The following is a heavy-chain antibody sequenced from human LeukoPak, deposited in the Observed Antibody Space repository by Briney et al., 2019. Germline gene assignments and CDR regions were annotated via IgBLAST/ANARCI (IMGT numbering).Heavy chain of an antibody. CDR3: AKDRRDADYEFYFDY. CDR1: GFTFSSYW. J-gene: IGHJ4*02. Sequence: PGGSLRLSCAASGFTFSSYWMSWVRQAPGEGLEWVAFIRFDGSNKYYADSVKGRFTISRDNSRNTLYLQMNSLRAEDTAVYYCAKDRRDADYEFYFDYWGQGTLVTVSS. V-gene: IGHV3-30*02. D-gene: IGHD4-17*01. CDR2: IRFDGSNK.